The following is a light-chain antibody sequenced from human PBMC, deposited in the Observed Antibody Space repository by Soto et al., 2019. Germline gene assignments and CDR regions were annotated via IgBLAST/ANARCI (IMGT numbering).Light chain of an antibody. CDR3: HQFYSTPYT. J-gene: IGKJ2*01. V-gene: IGKV4-1*01. CDR2: WAS. CDR1: QSVLHSSNNYNY. Sequence: DIVLTQSPDSLALSLGERATINCKSSQSVLHSSNNYNYLAWYQQKPGQPPKLLIYWASTRESGVPDRFSGSGSGTDFTLTIGRLQAEDVAVYDCHQFYSTPYTFGEGTKLEIK.